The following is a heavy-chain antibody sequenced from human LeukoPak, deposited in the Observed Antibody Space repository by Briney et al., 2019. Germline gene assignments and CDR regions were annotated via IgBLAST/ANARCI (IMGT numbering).Heavy chain of an antibody. CDR2: IYSGGST. Sequence: GGSLRLSCAASGFTVSSNYMSWVRQAPGKGLEWVSVIYSGGSTYYADSVKGRFTISRDNSKNTLYLQMNSLRAEDTAVYYCARAQGSGYDYIDYWGQGTLVTVSS. J-gene: IGHJ4*02. CDR3: ARAQGSGYDYIDY. D-gene: IGHD5-12*01. V-gene: IGHV3-66*02. CDR1: GFTVSSNY.